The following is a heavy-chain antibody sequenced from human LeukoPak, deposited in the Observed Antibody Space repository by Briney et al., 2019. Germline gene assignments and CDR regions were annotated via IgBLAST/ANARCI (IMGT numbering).Heavy chain of an antibody. D-gene: IGHD4-17*01. CDR2: INHSGST. V-gene: IGHV4-34*01. CDR3: ARGVHGDYGLSEQYIWFDP. CDR1: AGSFSGYY. J-gene: IGHJ5*02. Sequence: PSETLSLTCVVYAGSFSGYYWSWIRQPPGKGLEWIGEINHSGSTNYNPSLKSRVTVSVDTSKNEFSLKLSFVTAADTAVYYCARGVHGDYGLSEQYIWFDPWGQGTLVTVSS.